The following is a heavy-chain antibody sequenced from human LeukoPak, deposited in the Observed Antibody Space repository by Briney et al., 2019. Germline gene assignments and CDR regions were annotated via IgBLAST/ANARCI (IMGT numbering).Heavy chain of an antibody. Sequence: GRSLRLSCAASGFTFRTYAMNWVRQAPGKGLEWVSAISGSGGSTYYADSVKGRFTISRDNSKNTLYLQMNSLRAEDTAVYYCAKDIVRDGYNLFDYWGQGTLVTVSS. J-gene: IGHJ4*02. CDR2: ISGSGGST. D-gene: IGHD5-24*01. CDR1: GFTFRTYA. V-gene: IGHV3-23*01. CDR3: AKDIVRDGYNLFDY.